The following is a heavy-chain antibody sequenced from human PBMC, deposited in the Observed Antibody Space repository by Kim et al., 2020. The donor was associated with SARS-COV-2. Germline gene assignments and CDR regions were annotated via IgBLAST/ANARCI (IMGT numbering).Heavy chain of an antibody. CDR1: GITFSSYD. CDR2: MFYNGRNL. CDR3: AIMDHGYTFGYGPFEY. V-gene: IGHV3-33*03. Sequence: GGSLRLSCAASGITFSSYDMSWVRQAPGRGLQWVSGMFYNGRNLYYEESVKGRFTISRDTSKNTLYLHMNRLRADDTAVYYCAIMDHGYTFGYGPFEYWGQGNLVTVSS. D-gene: IGHD5-18*01. J-gene: IGHJ4*02.